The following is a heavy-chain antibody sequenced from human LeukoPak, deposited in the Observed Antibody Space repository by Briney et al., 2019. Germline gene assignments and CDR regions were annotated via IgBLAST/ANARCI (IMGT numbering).Heavy chain of an antibody. CDR2: INHSGST. CDR1: GGSFSGYY. CDR3: ARDGYSSSWYSTPDWFDP. D-gene: IGHD6-13*01. Sequence: SETLSLTCAVYGGSFSGYYWSWIRQPPGKGLEWIGEINHSGSTNYNPSLKSRVTISVDTSKNQFSLKLSSVTAADTAVYYCARDGYSSSWYSTPDWFDPWGQGTLVTVSS. J-gene: IGHJ5*02. V-gene: IGHV4-34*01.